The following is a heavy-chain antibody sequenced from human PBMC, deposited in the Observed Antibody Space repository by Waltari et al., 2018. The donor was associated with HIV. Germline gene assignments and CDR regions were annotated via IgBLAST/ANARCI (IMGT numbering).Heavy chain of an antibody. CDR3: ARAFGFSNSGPVGY. D-gene: IGHD5-18*01. CDR2: ISADGFTK. CDR1: GFAFRSHA. V-gene: IGHV3-30*03. Sequence: IQLMQSGGGLVRPGGSLRLSCAASGFAFRSHAMHWFRQAPAKGLDGVAVISADGFTKYVDSVKGRFTVSRDISKSTLYVQMNNLRPDDTAVYYCARAFGFSNSGPVGYWGQGTLVIGSS. J-gene: IGHJ4*02.